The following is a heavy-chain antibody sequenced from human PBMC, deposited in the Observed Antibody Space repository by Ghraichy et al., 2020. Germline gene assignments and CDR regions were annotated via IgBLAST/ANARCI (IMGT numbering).Heavy chain of an antibody. CDR2: MNPNSGNT. D-gene: IGHD4-17*01. CDR3: ARRHDYGDYGDYYYYGMDV. V-gene: IGHV1-8*01. CDR1: GYTFTSYD. Sequence: ASVKVSCKASGYTFTSYDINWVRQATGQGLEWMGWMNPNSGNTGYAQKFQGRVTMTRNTSISTTYMELSSLRSEDTAVYYCARRHDYGDYGDYYYYGMDVWGQGTTVTVSS. J-gene: IGHJ6*02.